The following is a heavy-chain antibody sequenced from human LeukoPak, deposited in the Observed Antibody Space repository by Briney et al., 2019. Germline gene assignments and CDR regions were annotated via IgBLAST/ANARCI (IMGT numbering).Heavy chain of an antibody. Sequence: KTSETLSLTCAVYGGSFSGYYWSWIRQPPGKGLEWIGEINHSGSTNYNPSLKSRVTISVDTSKNQFSLKLSSVTAADTAVYYCASSPTPNTARGVGPWFDPWGQGTLVTVSS. J-gene: IGHJ5*02. CDR3: ASSPTPNTARGVGPWFDP. V-gene: IGHV4-34*01. D-gene: IGHD5-18*01. CDR1: GGSFSGYY. CDR2: INHSGST.